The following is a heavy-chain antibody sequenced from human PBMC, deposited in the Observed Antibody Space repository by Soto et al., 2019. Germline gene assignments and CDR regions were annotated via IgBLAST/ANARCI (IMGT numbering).Heavy chain of an antibody. Sequence: EVQLLESGGCLVQPGGSLRLSCAASGFTFSTYAMSWVRQAPGKGLEWVSAISGGRSGTYYADSVRGRFTLSRDDSTNTLYLQMNSLRAEDTAIYYCAKGSLVYCSGAICYFFDFWGQGTLVTVSS. J-gene: IGHJ4*02. D-gene: IGHD2-15*01. V-gene: IGHV3-23*01. CDR1: GFTFSTYA. CDR2: ISGGRSGT. CDR3: AKGSLVYCSGAICYFFDF.